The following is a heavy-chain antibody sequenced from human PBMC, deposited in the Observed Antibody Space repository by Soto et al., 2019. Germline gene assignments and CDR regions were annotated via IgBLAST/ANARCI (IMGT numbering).Heavy chain of an antibody. CDR1: GGSVSSGDYF. Sequence: SETLSLTSTVSGGSVSSGDYFWSWPRQSPGKRLEWIAYIYYSGSTNYNPSLKSRATISVDTSKSQVSLTLTSMTAADAALYYCARSPNYYYYGFDVWGQGTAVTVSS. CDR3: ARSPNYYYYGFDV. V-gene: IGHV4-61*08. J-gene: IGHJ6*02. CDR2: IYYSGST. D-gene: IGHD3-10*01.